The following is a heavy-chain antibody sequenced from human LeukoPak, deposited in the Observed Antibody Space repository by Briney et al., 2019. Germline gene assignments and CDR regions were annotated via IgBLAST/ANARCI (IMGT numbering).Heavy chain of an antibody. Sequence: SETLSLTCTISGGSISSYYWNWIRQPPGKGLEWIGYFYYSGNTNYNPSLKSRLTIALITSKNQFSLKLSSVTAADTAVYYCASARVVDTPMSYYMDVWGKGTTVTVSS. J-gene: IGHJ6*03. CDR1: GGSISSYY. CDR3: ASARVVDTPMSYYMDV. CDR2: FYYSGNT. D-gene: IGHD5-18*01. V-gene: IGHV4-59*01.